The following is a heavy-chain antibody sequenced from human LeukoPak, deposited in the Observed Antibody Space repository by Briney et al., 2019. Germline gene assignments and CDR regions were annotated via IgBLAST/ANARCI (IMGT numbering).Heavy chain of an antibody. Sequence: PGGSLRLSCAASGFTFSSYSMNWVRQAPGKGLEWVSSISSSSSYIYYADSVKGRFTISRDNAKNSLYLQMNSLRAEDTAVYYCAGGYEGLLWFGELSGWGQGTLVTVSS. CDR2: ISSSSSYI. D-gene: IGHD3-10*01. V-gene: IGHV3-21*01. CDR1: GFTFSSYS. CDR3: AGGYEGLLWFGELSG. J-gene: IGHJ4*02.